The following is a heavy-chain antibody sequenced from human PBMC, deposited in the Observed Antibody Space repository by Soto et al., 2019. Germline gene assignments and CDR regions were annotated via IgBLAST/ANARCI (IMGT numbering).Heavy chain of an antibody. D-gene: IGHD6-13*01. J-gene: IGHJ5*02. Sequence: SETLSLTCTVSGGSISSGDYYWSWIRQPPGKGLEWIGYIYYSGSTYYNPSLKSRVTISVDTSKNQFSLKLSSVTAADTAVYYCARGWSSSSWYLRAGYYNWFDPWGQGTLVTVSS. CDR2: IYYSGST. V-gene: IGHV4-30-4*01. CDR1: GGSISSGDYY. CDR3: ARGWSSSSWYLRAGYYNWFDP.